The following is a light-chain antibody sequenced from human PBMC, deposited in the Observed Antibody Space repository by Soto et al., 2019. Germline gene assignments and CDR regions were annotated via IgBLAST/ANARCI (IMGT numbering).Light chain of an antibody. J-gene: IGKJ4*01. CDR3: QQYNTYPLT. CDR2: KAS. CDR1: QSISTW. V-gene: IGKV1-5*03. Sequence: DIQMTQSPSTLSASVGDRVTITCRASQSISTWLAWYQQKPGKAPKLLIYKASSLEGGVPSRFGRSRSGTLFNITISSLHPDDFATYYCQQYNTYPLTFGGGTTVDIK.